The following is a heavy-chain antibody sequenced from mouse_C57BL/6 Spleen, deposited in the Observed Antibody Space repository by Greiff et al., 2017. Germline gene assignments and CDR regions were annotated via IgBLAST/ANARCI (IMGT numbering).Heavy chain of an antibody. CDR3: AREGDDGYSRFAY. Sequence: EVKLQQSGPELVKPGASVKISCKASGYTFTDYYMNWVKQSHGKSLEWIGDINPNNGGTSYNQKLKGKATLTVDKSSSTAYMELRSLTSEDSAVYYCAREGDDGYSRFAYWGQGTLVTVSA. CDR2: INPNNGGT. J-gene: IGHJ3*01. D-gene: IGHD2-3*01. V-gene: IGHV1-26*01. CDR1: GYTFTDYY.